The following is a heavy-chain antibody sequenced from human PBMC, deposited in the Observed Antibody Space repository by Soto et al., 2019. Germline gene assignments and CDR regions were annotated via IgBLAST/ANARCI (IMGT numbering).Heavy chain of an antibody. J-gene: IGHJ4*02. CDR1: GFTFSILA. CDR2: IDYTGGTT. V-gene: IGHV3-23*01. D-gene: IGHD6-19*01. CDR3: AKDATRTSGWYYFDY. Sequence: GGSLRLSCAASGFTFSILAMGWVRQAPGKGLEWVSVIDYTGGTTYYTDSVKGRFIISRDNSKKILYLQMNSLRTEDTAIYYCAKDATRTSGWYYFDYWGRGALVTVSS.